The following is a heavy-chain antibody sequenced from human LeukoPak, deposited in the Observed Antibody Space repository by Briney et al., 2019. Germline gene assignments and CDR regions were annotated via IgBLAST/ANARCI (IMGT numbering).Heavy chain of an antibody. CDR3: ARRDSHDAFDI. J-gene: IGHJ3*02. Sequence: PSETLSLTCTVSGGSISSYYWSWIRQPPGKGLEWIEYIYYSGSTNYNPSLKSRVTISVDTSKNQFSLKLSSVTAADTAVYYCARRDSHDAFDIWGQGTMVTVSS. CDR1: GGSISSYY. CDR2: IYYSGST. D-gene: IGHD2-15*01. V-gene: IGHV4-59*01.